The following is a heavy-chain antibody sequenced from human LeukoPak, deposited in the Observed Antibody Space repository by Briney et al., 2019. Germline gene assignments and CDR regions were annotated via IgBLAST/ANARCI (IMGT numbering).Heavy chain of an antibody. D-gene: IGHD6-13*01. V-gene: IGHV5-51*01. CDR3: ARSYSSRWYVDY. CDR2: IYPGDSDT. J-gene: IGHJ4*02. Sequence: PGDSLKISCQGSGYSFTTYWIAWVRQMPGKGLEWMGIIYPGDSDTTYSPSFQGQVTISADKSISTAYLQWSSLKASDTAMYYCARSYSSRWYVDYWGQGTLVTVSS. CDR1: GYSFTTYW.